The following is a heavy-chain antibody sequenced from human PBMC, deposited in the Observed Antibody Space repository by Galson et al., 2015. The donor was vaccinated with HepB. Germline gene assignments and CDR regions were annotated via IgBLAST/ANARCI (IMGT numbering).Heavy chain of an antibody. J-gene: IGHJ4*02. Sequence: SLRLSCAASGFTFSEYDMSWVRQAPGKGLEWVSAISSTSGRAYYADSVKGRFTMSRDISKNTLYLQMNSLRAEDTAVYYCATHIVTILDNWGQGTLVTVSS. D-gene: IGHD5-12*01. CDR2: ISSTSGRA. CDR3: ATHIVTILDN. V-gene: IGHV3-23*01. CDR1: GFTFSEYD.